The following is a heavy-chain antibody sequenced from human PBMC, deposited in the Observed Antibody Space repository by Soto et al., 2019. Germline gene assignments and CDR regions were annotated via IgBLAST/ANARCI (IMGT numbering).Heavy chain of an antibody. CDR2: IYYSGST. Sequence: SETLSLTCTVSGGSISSGGYYWSWIRQHPGKGLEWIGYIYYSGSTYYNPSLKSRVTISVDTSKNQFSLKLSSVTAADTAVYYCARDRVATITLHYYYYGMDVWGQGTTVTVSS. D-gene: IGHD5-12*01. CDR3: ARDRVATITLHYYYYGMDV. CDR1: GGSISSGGYY. V-gene: IGHV4-31*03. J-gene: IGHJ6*02.